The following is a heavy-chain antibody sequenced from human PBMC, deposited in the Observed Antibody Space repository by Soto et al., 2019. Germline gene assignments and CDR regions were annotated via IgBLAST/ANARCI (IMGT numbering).Heavy chain of an antibody. CDR3: ARQAQTNLDAFEI. V-gene: IGHV4-31*03. CDR1: GGSITNDGYY. D-gene: IGHD1-7*01. Sequence: SETLSLTCTVSGGSITNDGYYWTWIRQHPGKGLEWIGYIYFNGVTYYNPSLASRVTISVDRSKHQFYVNLTSVTAAGTAVYYCARQAQTNLDAFEIWGQGTMVTVSS. CDR2: IYFNGVT. J-gene: IGHJ3*02.